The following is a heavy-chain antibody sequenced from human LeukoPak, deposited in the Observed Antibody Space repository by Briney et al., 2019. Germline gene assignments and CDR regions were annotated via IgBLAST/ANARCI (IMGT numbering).Heavy chain of an antibody. Sequence: GGSLRLSCAASGFTFSSYWMSWVRQAPGKGLEWVANIKQDGSEKYYVDSVKGRFTISRDNAKNSLYLQMNSLRAEDTAVYYCARTRVVVITTSGWFDPWGQGTLVTVSS. D-gene: IGHD3-22*01. CDR3: ARTRVVVITTSGWFDP. J-gene: IGHJ5*02. V-gene: IGHV3-7*01. CDR1: GFTFSSYW. CDR2: IKQDGSEK.